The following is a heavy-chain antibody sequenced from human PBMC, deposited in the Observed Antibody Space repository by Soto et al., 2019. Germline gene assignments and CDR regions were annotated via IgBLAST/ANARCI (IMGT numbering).Heavy chain of an antibody. CDR1: GYTFTSYG. V-gene: IGHV1-18*01. CDR2: ISAYNGNT. CDR3: ARDTPLGCSGGSCYPRYYYYGMDV. D-gene: IGHD2-15*01. Sequence: ASVKVSCKASGYTFTSYGISWVRQAPGQGLEWMGWISAYNGNTNYAQKLQGRVTMTTDTSTSTAYLELRCLRSDDTAVYYCARDTPLGCSGGSCYPRYYYYGMDVWGQGTTVTVSS. J-gene: IGHJ6*02.